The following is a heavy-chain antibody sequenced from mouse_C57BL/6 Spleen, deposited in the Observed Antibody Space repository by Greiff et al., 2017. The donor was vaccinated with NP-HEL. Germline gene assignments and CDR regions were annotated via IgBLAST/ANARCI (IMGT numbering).Heavy chain of an antibody. Sequence: LVEPGASVKISCKASGYSFTDYNMNWVKQSNGKSLEWIGVINPNYGTTSYNQKFKGKATLTVDQSSSTAYMQLNSLTSEDSAVYYCARWGYGNYEGMDYWGQGTSVTVSS. V-gene: IGHV1-39*01. CDR1: GYSFTDYN. CDR3: ARWGYGNYEGMDY. CDR2: INPNYGTT. J-gene: IGHJ4*01. D-gene: IGHD2-10*02.